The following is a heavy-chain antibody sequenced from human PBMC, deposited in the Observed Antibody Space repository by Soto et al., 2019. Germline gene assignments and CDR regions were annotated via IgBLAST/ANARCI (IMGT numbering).Heavy chain of an antibody. CDR1: GFTVSSYL. CDR3: ARVNYGDYGGVYEY. Sequence: GGSLRLSCAASGFTVSSYLMHWFRQAPGKGLVWVSRINSDGSSTSFADSVKGRFTISRDNAKNTLYLQMNSLRAEDTAVYYCARVNYGDYGGVYEYWGQGTRVTVAS. V-gene: IGHV3-74*01. CDR2: INSDGSST. J-gene: IGHJ4*02. D-gene: IGHD4-17*01.